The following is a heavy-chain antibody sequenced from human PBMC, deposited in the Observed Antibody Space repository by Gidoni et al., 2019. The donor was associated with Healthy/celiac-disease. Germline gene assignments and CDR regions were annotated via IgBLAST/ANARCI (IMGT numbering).Heavy chain of an antibody. D-gene: IGHD4-17*01. CDR2: SYPGAADT. J-gene: IGHJ3*02. Sequence: EVQLVQSGAEVKKPGESLKISCKGSGDSFTSYWIGWVRPMPGKGRGWMGISYPGAADTRYSPSFQGQVTISADKSISTAYLQWSSLKASDTAMYYCARPLDYLDAFDIWGQGTMVTVSS. CDR1: GDSFTSYW. V-gene: IGHV5-51*01. CDR3: ARPLDYLDAFDI.